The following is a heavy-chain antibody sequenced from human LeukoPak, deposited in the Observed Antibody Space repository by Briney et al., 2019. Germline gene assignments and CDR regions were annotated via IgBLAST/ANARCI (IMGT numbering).Heavy chain of an antibody. CDR1: GFTFSSYA. J-gene: IGHJ4*02. CDR3: AKEGEYYYYDSSGYYLDY. V-gene: IGHV3-23*01. CDR2: ISGSGGST. Sequence: PGGSLRLSCAASGFTFSSYAMSWVRQAPGKGLERVSAISGSGGSTYYADSVKGRFTISRDNSKNTLYLQMNSLRAEDTAVYYCAKEGEYYYYDSSGYYLDYWGQGTLVTVSS. D-gene: IGHD3-22*01.